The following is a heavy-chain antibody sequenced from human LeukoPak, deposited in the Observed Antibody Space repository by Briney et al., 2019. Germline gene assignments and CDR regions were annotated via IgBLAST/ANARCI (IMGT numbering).Heavy chain of an antibody. CDR1: GFTFSSYA. J-gene: IGHJ4*02. V-gene: IGHV3-30-3*01. CDR3: ARDLVYYDSSGLFDY. D-gene: IGHD3-22*01. Sequence: GGSLRLSCAASGFTFSSYAMHWVRQAPGKGLEWVAVISYDGSNKYYADSVKGRFTISRDNSKNTLYLQMNSLRAEDTAVYYCARDLVYYDSSGLFDYWGQGTLVTASS. CDR2: ISYDGSNK.